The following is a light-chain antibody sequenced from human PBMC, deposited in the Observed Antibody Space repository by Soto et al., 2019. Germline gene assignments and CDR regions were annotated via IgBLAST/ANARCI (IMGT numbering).Light chain of an antibody. J-gene: IGKJ1*01. CDR3: QQYGTSPWT. Sequence: EIVLTQSPGTLSLSPGERATLSCRASQSVGHNYLAWYQQKPGQAPRLLIFAASSRATGIPDRFSGSGSGSDFPLTISRLEPEDFVVYYCQQYGTSPWTFGQGTKVEIK. CDR1: QSVGHNY. V-gene: IGKV3-20*01. CDR2: AAS.